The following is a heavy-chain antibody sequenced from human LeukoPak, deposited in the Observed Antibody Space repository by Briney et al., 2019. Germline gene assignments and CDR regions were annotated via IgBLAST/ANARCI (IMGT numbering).Heavy chain of an antibody. J-gene: IGHJ5*02. CDR3: ARGVDSFDP. Sequence: SETLSLTCAVYGGSFSGYYWSWIRQLPGKGLEWIGEINHSGSTNYNPSLKSRVTISVDTSKNQFSLKLSSVTAADTAVYYCARGVDSFDPWGQGTLVTVSS. CDR1: GGSFSGYY. V-gene: IGHV4-34*01. CDR2: INHSGST.